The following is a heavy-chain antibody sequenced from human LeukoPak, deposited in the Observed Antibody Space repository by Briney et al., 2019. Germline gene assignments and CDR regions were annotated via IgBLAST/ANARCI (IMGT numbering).Heavy chain of an antibody. CDR1: GFTFSSYE. J-gene: IGHJ4*02. Sequence: PGGSLRLSCAASGFTFSSYEMTWVRQAPGKGLEWISYISSSGSAIYYADSVKGRFSISRDNAKNSLYLQMSSLRAEDTAVYYCARDYNFVYWGQGTLVTVSS. CDR3: ARDYNFVY. CDR2: ISSSGSAI. V-gene: IGHV3-48*03.